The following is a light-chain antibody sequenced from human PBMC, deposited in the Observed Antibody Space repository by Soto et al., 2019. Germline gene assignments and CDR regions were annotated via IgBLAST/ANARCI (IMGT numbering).Light chain of an antibody. V-gene: IGLV2-23*01. CDR1: SSDVGSYYV. CDR3: CSYAGSSTLLYV. CDR2: EVI. Sequence: QSALTQTASVSGSPGQSITISCTGTSSDVGSYYVVSWYQQEPGKAPKLMIYEVIKRPSGVTNRFSGSKSGNTASLTISGVQDEDGADYYCCSYAGSSTLLYVFGTGTKLTVL. J-gene: IGLJ1*01.